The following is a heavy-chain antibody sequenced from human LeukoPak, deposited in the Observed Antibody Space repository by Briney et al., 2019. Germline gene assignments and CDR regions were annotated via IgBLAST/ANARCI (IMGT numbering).Heavy chain of an antibody. CDR2: IYYSGST. Sequence: PSETLSLTCTVSGGSISSYYWSWIRQPPGKGLEWIGYIYYSGSTNYNPSLKSRVTISVDTSKNQFSLKLSPVTAADTAVYYCARSGIAARRWIVDYWGQGTLVTVSS. CDR1: GGSISSYY. J-gene: IGHJ4*02. CDR3: ARSGIAARRWIVDY. D-gene: IGHD6-6*01. V-gene: IGHV4-59*01.